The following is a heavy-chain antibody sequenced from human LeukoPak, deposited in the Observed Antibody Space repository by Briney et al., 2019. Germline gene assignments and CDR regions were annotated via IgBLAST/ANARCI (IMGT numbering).Heavy chain of an antibody. CDR2: IYYSGST. V-gene: IGHV4-30-4*01. CDR1: GGSISSGDYY. Sequence: TSQTLSLTCTVSGGSISSGDYYWSWIRQPPGEGLEWIGYIYYSGSTYYNPSLKSRVTISVDTSKNQFSLKLSSVTAADTAVYYCARVSGPYGDYYVDYWGQGTLVTVSS. CDR3: ARVSGPYGDYYVDY. D-gene: IGHD4-17*01. J-gene: IGHJ4*02.